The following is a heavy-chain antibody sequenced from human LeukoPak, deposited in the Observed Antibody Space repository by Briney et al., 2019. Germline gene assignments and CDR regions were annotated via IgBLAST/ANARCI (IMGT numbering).Heavy chain of an antibody. CDR2: ITGSGGNT. Sequence: GGSLRLSCAVSGFTFSNYAMSWVRQAPGKGLEWVSAITGSGGNTYYADSVKGRFTISRDNSKNTVFLQMNSLRHEDTAIYYCVIWGDYDVLTGYYVSDYWGQGTLVTVSS. CDR1: GFTFSNYA. J-gene: IGHJ4*02. CDR3: VIWGDYDVLTGYYVSDY. V-gene: IGHV3-23*01. D-gene: IGHD3-9*01.